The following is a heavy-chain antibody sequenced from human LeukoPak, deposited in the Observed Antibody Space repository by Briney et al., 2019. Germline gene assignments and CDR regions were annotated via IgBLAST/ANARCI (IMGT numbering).Heavy chain of an antibody. CDR3: AREMGATTDAFDI. CDR1: GYTFTSYY. D-gene: IGHD1-26*01. V-gene: IGHV1-2*02. J-gene: IGHJ3*02. Sequence: ASVKVSCKASGYTFTSYYMHWVRQAPGQGLEWMGWINPNSGGTNYAQKFQGRVTMTRDTSISTAYMELSRLRSDDTAVYYCAREMGATTDAFDIWGQGTMVTVSS. CDR2: INPNSGGT.